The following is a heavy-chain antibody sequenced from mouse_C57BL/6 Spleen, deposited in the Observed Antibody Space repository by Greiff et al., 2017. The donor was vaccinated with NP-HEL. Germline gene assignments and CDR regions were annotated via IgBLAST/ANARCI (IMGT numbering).Heavy chain of an antibody. V-gene: IGHV5-12*01. Sequence: EVKLVESGGGLVQPGGSLKLSCAASGFTFSDYYMYWVRQTPEKRLEWVAYISNGGGSTYYPDTVKGRFTISRDNAKNTLYLQMSRLKSEDTAMYYCASTTVKGYFDVWGTGTTVTVAS. J-gene: IGHJ1*03. CDR2: ISNGGGST. D-gene: IGHD1-1*01. CDR1: GFTFSDYY. CDR3: ASTTVKGYFDV.